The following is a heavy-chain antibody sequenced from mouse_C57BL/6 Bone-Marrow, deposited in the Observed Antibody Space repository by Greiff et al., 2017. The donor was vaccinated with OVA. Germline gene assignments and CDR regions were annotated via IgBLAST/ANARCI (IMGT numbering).Heavy chain of an antibody. V-gene: IGHV1-64*01. Sequence: QVQLQQPGAELVKPGASVKLSCKASGYTFTSYWMHWVKQRPGQGLEWIGMIHPNSGSTNYNEKFKSKATLTVDKSSSTAYMQLSSLTSEDSAVYYCARVGGDFYWFAYWGQGTLVTVSA. CDR3: ARVGGDFYWFAY. D-gene: IGHD2-13*01. CDR2: IHPNSGST. CDR1: GYTFTSYW. J-gene: IGHJ3*01.